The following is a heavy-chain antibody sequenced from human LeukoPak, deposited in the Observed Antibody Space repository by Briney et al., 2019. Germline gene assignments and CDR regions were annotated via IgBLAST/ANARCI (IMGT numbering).Heavy chain of an antibody. J-gene: IGHJ5*02. V-gene: IGHV4-39*01. CDR1: GGSISGSGHS. Sequence: SETLSLTCTVSGGSISGSGHSWGWIRQPPGKGLEWTGTIYYTGRTYYNPSLESRVTISVDTPKNQFSLKLSSVTAADTAVYYCARHVGRIRGWHGIPVLGGGNWFDPWGQGTLVTVSS. CDR3: ARHVGRIRGWHGIPVLGGGNWFDP. CDR2: IYYTGRT. D-gene: IGHD6-19*01.